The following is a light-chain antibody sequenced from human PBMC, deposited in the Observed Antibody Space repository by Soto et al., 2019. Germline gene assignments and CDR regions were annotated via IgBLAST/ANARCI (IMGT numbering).Light chain of an antibody. V-gene: IGKV1-5*03. Sequence: DIQMTQFPPTLSASIGDRVTITCRASQTISSSLAWYQQKPGKAPKLLIYKASTLETGVPSRLSGSGSGTAFPVSISSLQPDDFETYYCQQYDSYSPYTFGQGTRLEIK. CDR2: KAS. CDR3: QQYDSYSPYT. J-gene: IGKJ2*01. CDR1: QTISSS.